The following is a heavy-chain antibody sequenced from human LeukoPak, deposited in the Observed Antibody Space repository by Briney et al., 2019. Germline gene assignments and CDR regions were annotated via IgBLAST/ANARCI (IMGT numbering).Heavy chain of an antibody. J-gene: IGHJ4*02. D-gene: IGHD6-19*01. Sequence: GGSLRLSCAVSGFTFNRDWTAWVRQAPGKGLEWVANIKEDGSEKNYVDSVKGRFTISRDNAVNSVYLQMNDLRAEDTGVYYCATKEPSTSGWSYWGQGTLVTVSS. CDR3: ATKEPSTSGWSY. V-gene: IGHV3-7*01. CDR2: IKEDGSEK. CDR1: GFTFNRDW.